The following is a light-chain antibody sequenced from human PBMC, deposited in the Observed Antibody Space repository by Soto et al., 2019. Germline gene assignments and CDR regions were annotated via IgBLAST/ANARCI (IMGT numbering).Light chain of an antibody. CDR1: PSIVSW. J-gene: IGKJ1*01. CDR2: KAS. V-gene: IGKV1-5*03. CDR3: QQHNRDPRT. Sequence: DIQMTQSPSTLSASVGDRVTITCRARPSIVSWLAWYQQKPGKAPKVLIYKASSLERGVPPRCSGSGSGTEFTLTISSRQPDDFATYYGQQHNRDPRTFGQGTKVEIK.